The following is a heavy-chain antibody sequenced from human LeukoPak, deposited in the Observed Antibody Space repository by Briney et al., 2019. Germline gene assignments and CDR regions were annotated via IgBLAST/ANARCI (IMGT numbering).Heavy chain of an antibody. V-gene: IGHV5-51*01. J-gene: IGHJ4*02. CDR3: ASVYSSTSWDY. D-gene: IGHD6-13*01. Sequence: GESLKISCRASGYSFTTYWIGWVRQMPGKGLEWMGVIFPADSDARYSPSFQGQVTISADKSISTAYLQWSSLKASDTAMYYCASVYSSTSWDYWGQGTLVTVSS. CDR2: IFPADSDA. CDR1: GYSFTTYW.